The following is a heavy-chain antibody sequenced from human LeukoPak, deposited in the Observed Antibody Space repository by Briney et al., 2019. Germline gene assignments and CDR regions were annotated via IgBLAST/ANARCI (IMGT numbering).Heavy chain of an antibody. CDR1: GGSFSGYY. V-gene: IGHV4-34*01. CDR2: INHSGST. Sequence: SETLSLTCAVYGGSFSGYYWSWIRQPPGKGLEWIGEINHSGSTNYNPSLKSRVTISVDTSKNQFSLKLSSVTAADTAVYYCAREWRIRDYYYYMDVWGKGTTATVSS. D-gene: IGHD5-12*01. J-gene: IGHJ6*03. CDR3: AREWRIRDYYYYMDV.